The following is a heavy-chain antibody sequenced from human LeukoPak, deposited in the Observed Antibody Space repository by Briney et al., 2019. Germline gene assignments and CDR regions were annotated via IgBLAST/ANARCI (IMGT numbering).Heavy chain of an antibody. CDR3: ARDRYCSSTSCYAGYFDY. V-gene: IGHV4-38-2*02. D-gene: IGHD2-2*01. CDR2: IYHSGST. CDR1: GYSISSGYY. J-gene: IGHJ4*02. Sequence: SDTLSLTCTVSGYSISSGYYWGWIRQPPGKGLEWIGTIYHSGSTYYNPSLNSRVTISVDTSKNQLSLKLNSVTAADTAVYYCARDRYCSSTSCYAGYFDYWGQGTLVTVSS.